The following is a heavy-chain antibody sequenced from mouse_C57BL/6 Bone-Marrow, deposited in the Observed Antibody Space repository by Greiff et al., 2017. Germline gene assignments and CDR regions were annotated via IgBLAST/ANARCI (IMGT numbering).Heavy chain of an antibody. Sequence: QVQLQQSGAELVKPGASVKLSCKASGYTFTSYWMQWVKQRPGQGLEWIGEIDPSDSYTNYNQKFKGKATLTVDTSSSTAYMQLSSLTSEDSAVYYCAREDDFSWFAYWGQGTLVTVSA. V-gene: IGHV1-50*01. D-gene: IGHD2-4*01. J-gene: IGHJ3*01. CDR3: AREDDFSWFAY. CDR2: IDPSDSYT. CDR1: GYTFTSYW.